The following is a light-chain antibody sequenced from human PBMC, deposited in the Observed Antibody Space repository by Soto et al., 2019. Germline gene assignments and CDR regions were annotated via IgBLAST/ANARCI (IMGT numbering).Light chain of an antibody. CDR3: SSYTSSTTLV. V-gene: IGLV2-14*01. CDR1: GSDVGGYKY. CDR2: GVS. Sequence: QSVLTQPASVSGSPGQSITISCTGSGSDVGGYKYVSWYQQHPGKAPKLMIYGVSSRPSGVSNRFSGSKSGNTASLTISGLQAEDEGDYYCSSYTSSTTLVFGGGTQLTVL. J-gene: IGLJ2*01.